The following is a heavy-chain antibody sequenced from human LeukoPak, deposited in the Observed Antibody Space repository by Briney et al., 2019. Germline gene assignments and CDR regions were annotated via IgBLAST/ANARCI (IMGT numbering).Heavy chain of an antibody. D-gene: IGHD7-27*01. CDR3: AKDRDWGRYLDY. CDR2: ISGSGGST. J-gene: IGHJ4*02. Sequence: GGSLRLSCAASGSTFSSYAMSWVRQAPGKGLEWVSAISGSGGSTYYADSVKGRFTISRDNSKNTLYLQMNSLRAEDTAVYYCAKDRDWGRYLDYWGQGTLVTVSS. V-gene: IGHV3-23*01. CDR1: GSTFSSYA.